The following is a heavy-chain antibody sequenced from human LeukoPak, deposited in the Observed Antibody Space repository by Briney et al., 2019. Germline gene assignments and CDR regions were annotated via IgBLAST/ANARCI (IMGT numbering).Heavy chain of an antibody. V-gene: IGHV4-59*01. CDR2: IHHSGTT. Sequence: SETLSLTCSVSGGSISTYYWSWIRQPRGRGLEWIGYIHHSGTTKYNTSLKSRVTISVDTSKNQFSLRLSSVTAADTAVYYCTIGGGWLTDYWGQGSLVSVSS. CDR3: TIGGGWLTDY. CDR1: GGSISTYY. D-gene: IGHD6-19*01. J-gene: IGHJ4*02.